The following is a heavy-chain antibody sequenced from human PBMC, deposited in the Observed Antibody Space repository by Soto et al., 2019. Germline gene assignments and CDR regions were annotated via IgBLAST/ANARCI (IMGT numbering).Heavy chain of an antibody. V-gene: IGHV4-31*03. CDR3: ARAYKEDPDLYCGGDCSQNWFDP. J-gene: IGHJ5*02. CDR2: IYYSGST. CDR1: GGSISSGGYY. Sequence: QVQLQESGPGLVKPSQTLSLTCTVSGGSISSGGYYWSWIRQHPGKGLEWIGYIYYSGSTYYNPSLKSRVTISVDTSKNQFSLKLSSVTAADTAVYYCARAYKEDPDLYCGGDCSQNWFDPWGQGTLVTVSS. D-gene: IGHD2-21*02.